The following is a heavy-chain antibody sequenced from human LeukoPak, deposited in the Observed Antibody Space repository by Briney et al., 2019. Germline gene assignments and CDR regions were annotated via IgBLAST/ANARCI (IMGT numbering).Heavy chain of an antibody. Sequence: GGSLRLSCAASGFTFSSHAMSWVRQAPGKGLEWVSAISGSGGNTYYADSVKGRFTISRDNSKNTLYLQMNSLRAEDTAVYYCSGIAARPGANDAFDIWGQGTMVTVSS. J-gene: IGHJ3*02. CDR3: SGIAARPGANDAFDI. V-gene: IGHV3-23*01. D-gene: IGHD6-6*01. CDR1: GFTFSSHA. CDR2: ISGSGGNT.